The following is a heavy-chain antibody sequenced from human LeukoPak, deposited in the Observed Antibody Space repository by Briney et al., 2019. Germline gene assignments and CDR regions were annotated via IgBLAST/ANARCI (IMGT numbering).Heavy chain of an antibody. V-gene: IGHV1-69*13. D-gene: IGHD5-18*01. CDR3: AGSGYSYGPSYYYMDV. Sequence: SVKVSCKASGGTFSSYAISWVRQAPGQGLEWMGGIIPIFGTANYAQKFQGRVTTTADESTSTAYMELSSLRSEDTAVYYCAGSGYSYGPSYYYMDVWGKGTTVTISS. CDR1: GGTFSSYA. J-gene: IGHJ6*03. CDR2: IIPIFGTA.